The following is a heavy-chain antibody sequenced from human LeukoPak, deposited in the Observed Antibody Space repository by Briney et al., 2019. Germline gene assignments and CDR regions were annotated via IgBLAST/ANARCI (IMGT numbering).Heavy chain of an antibody. CDR1: GGSMKDYY. D-gene: IGHD2-21*01. CDR2: IYDNGHS. CDR3: ARESADCVRGSFSDY. Sequence: SETLSLTCSVSGGSMKDYYWSWIRQPPGTGLEWIAYIYDNGHSGYNPPLESRVTISVDTSKNHFSLRLRSVTAADAAVYFCARESADCVRGSFSDYWGQGILVTVSS. J-gene: IGHJ4*02. V-gene: IGHV4-59*12.